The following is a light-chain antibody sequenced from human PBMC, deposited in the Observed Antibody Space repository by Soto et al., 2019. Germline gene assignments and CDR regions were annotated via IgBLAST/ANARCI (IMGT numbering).Light chain of an antibody. CDR3: QQGYSTQWT. CDR1: QDIRSY. V-gene: IGKV1-39*01. J-gene: IGKJ1*01. Sequence: DIQMTQSPSSLSSSVGDRVSITCRASQDIRSYLNWYQQKPGKAPELLIYATSNLQSGAPPRFSARGSGTDFTLTISSLQPEDFATYYCQQGYSTQWTSGQGTKVELK. CDR2: ATS.